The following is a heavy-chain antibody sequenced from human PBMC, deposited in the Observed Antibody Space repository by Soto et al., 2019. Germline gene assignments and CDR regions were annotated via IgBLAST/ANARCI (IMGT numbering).Heavy chain of an antibody. Sequence: QITLKESGPTLVKPTQTLTLTCTFSGFSLSTSGVGVGWIRQPPGKALEWLALIYWDDDKRYSPSLKSRLTITKDTSKNQVVLTMANMDPVDTATYYCAHRFGYVLLFYFEYWGQGTLVTVSS. J-gene: IGHJ4*02. CDR3: AHRFGYVLLFYFEY. D-gene: IGHD3-10*01. V-gene: IGHV2-5*02. CDR2: IYWDDDK. CDR1: GFSLSTSGVG.